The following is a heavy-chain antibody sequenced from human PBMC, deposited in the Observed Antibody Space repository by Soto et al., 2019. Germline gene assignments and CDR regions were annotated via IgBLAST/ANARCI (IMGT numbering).Heavy chain of an antibody. CDR2: INHSGST. Sequence: SETLSLTCAVYGGSFSGYYWSWIRQPPGKGLEWIGEINHSGSTNYNPSLKSRVTISVDTSKNQFSLKLSSVTAADTAVYYCARGATVTTSNWFDPWGQGTLVTVSS. CDR1: GGSFSGYY. CDR3: ARGATVTTSNWFDP. V-gene: IGHV4-34*01. J-gene: IGHJ5*02. D-gene: IGHD4-17*01.